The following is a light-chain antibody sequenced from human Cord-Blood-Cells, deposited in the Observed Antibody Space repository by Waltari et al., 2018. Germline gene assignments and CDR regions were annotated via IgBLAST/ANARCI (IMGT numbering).Light chain of an antibody. CDR2: AAS. CDR3: QQSYSTPYT. Sequence: EIQTTQSPSSLSASVGDRVTITCRASQSSSSYLNWYQQKPGKAPKLLIYAASSLQSGVPSRFSGSRSGTDFTLTISSLQPEEFATYYCQQSYSTPYTFGQGTKLEIK. J-gene: IGKJ2*01. V-gene: IGKV1-39*01. CDR1: QSSSSY.